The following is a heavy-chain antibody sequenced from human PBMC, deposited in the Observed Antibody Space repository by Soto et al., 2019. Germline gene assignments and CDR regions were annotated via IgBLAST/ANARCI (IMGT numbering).Heavy chain of an antibody. CDR2: INAGNSNT. Sequence: QVQLVQSGAEERKPGASVKVSCKSSGYTFTSYAMHWVRQAPGQRLEWMGWINAGNSNTKYSQKFQGRVTITRDTSANTAYMELSSLRSEDTAVYYFARDLSGFDPWGQGTLVTVSS. CDR1: GYTFTSYA. CDR3: ARDLSGFDP. V-gene: IGHV1-3*05. J-gene: IGHJ5*02.